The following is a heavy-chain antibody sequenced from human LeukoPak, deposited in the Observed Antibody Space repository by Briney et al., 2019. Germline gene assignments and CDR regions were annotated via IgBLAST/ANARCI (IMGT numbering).Heavy chain of an antibody. V-gene: IGHV3-23*01. CDR2: IDGGGGRT. CDR3: AKDFYDSSGSRYDY. CDR1: GFTFSNFA. J-gene: IGHJ4*02. Sequence: PGGSLRLSCAVSGFTFSNFAMSWVRQAPGVGLEWVSAIDGGGGRTWHADSVRGRFTISRDNSKNTLFMQMNSLRAEDTAVYYCAKDFYDSSGSRYDYWGQGTLVTVSS. D-gene: IGHD3-22*01.